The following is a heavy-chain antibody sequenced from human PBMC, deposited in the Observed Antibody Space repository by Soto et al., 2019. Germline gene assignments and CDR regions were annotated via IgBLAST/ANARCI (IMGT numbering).Heavy chain of an antibody. CDR2: IKQDGSEK. Sequence: GGSLRLSCAASGFTFSSYWMSWVRQAPGKGLEWVANIKQDGSEKYYVDSVKGRFTISRDDAKNSLYLQMNSLRAEDTAVYYCARDGSSAGTASPRGGLDYWGQGTLVTVSS. D-gene: IGHD6-13*01. V-gene: IGHV3-7*05. CDR1: GFTFSSYW. CDR3: ARDGSSAGTASPRGGLDY. J-gene: IGHJ4*02.